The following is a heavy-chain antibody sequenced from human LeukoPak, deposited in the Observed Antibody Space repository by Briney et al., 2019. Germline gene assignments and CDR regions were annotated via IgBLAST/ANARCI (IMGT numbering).Heavy chain of an antibody. CDR3: AKPRTHRCFYAFDI. D-gene: IGHD3-16*01. J-gene: IGHJ3*02. Sequence: GGSLRLSCAASGFTFSSYGMHWVRQAPGKGLEWVAFIRYDGSNKYYADSVKGRFTISRDNSKNTLYLQMNSLRADDTAVYYCAKPRTHRCFYAFDIWGQGTMVTVSS. V-gene: IGHV3-30*02. CDR2: IRYDGSNK. CDR1: GFTFSSYG.